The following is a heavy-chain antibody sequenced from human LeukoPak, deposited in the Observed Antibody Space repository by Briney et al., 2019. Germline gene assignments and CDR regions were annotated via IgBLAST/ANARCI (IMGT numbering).Heavy chain of an antibody. D-gene: IGHD5-18*01. J-gene: IGHJ4*02. CDR1: GFTFSSYA. V-gene: IGHV3-23*01. CDR2: ISGSGGST. CDR3: AKDLRGYSYGLFHSY. Sequence: GGSLRLSCAASGFTFSSYAMSWVRQAPGKGLEWVSVISGSGGSTYYADSVKGRFTISRDNSKNTLYLQMNSLRAEDTAVYYCAKDLRGYSYGLFHSYWGQGTLVTVSS.